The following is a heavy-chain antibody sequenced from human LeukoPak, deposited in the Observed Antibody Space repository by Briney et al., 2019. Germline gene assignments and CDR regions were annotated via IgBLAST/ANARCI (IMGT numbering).Heavy chain of an antibody. V-gene: IGHV3-21*01. CDR3: ASGFTSSPYFDF. Sequence: GGSLRLTCAASGFTFTNYYMNWVRQAPGKGLEWVSFITGSSSYIYYTDSVKGRFTISRDNAKNSLFLQMNSLRDEDTAVYYCASGFTSSPYFDFCGQGTLVTVSS. CDR2: ITGSSSYI. CDR1: GFTFTNYY. J-gene: IGHJ4*02. D-gene: IGHD2-2*01.